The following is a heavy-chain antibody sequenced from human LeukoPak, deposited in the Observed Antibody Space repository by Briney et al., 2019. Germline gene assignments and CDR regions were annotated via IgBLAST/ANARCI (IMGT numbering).Heavy chain of an antibody. J-gene: IGHJ4*02. CDR2: IYYSGST. CDR3: ARSSYGDYPIDY. Sequence: SETLSLTCTVSGGSISSSSYYWGWIRQPPGKGLEWIGSIYYSGSTYYNPSLKSRVTISVDTSKNQFSLKLSSVTAADTAVYYCARSSYGDYPIDYWGQGTLVTVSS. CDR1: GGSISSSSYY. V-gene: IGHV4-39*07. D-gene: IGHD4-17*01.